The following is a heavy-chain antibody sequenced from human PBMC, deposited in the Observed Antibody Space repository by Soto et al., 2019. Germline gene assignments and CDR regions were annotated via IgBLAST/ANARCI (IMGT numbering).Heavy chain of an antibody. CDR2: IYHSGST. D-gene: IGHD3-22*01. V-gene: IGHV4-30-2*01. Sequence: PSETLSLTCAVSGGTISSGGYSWSWIRPPPGKGLEWIGYIYHSGSTYYNPSLKSRVTISVDRSKTQFSLKLSSVTAADTAVYYFASSRDYYDSSGYFPFDYWGQGTLVTVSS. CDR1: GGTISSGGYS. CDR3: ASSRDYYDSSGYFPFDY. J-gene: IGHJ4*02.